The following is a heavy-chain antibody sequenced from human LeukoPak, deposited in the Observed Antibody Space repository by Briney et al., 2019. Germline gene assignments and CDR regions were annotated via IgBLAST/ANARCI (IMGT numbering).Heavy chain of an antibody. D-gene: IGHD1-14*01. V-gene: IGHV3-21*01. CDR1: GFTFSSYG. Sequence: GALRLSCAASGFTFSSYGMNWVRQAPGKGLEWVSSISTSSSYIHYADSVKGRFTISRDNAKNSLYLQMNSLRAEDTAVYYCARGTLNIPGEHGAFDYWGQGTLVTVSS. J-gene: IGHJ4*02. CDR2: ISTSSSYI. CDR3: ARGTLNIPGEHGAFDY.